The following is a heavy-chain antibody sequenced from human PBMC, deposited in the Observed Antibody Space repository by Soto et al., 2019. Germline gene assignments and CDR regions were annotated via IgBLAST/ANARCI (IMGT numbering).Heavy chain of an antibody. J-gene: IGHJ6*02. Sequence: QMQLVESGGGVVQPGNSVRLSCAASGFIFSNYAMHWVREAPGKGLEWVALISYDGRYIYYADSVKGRFAISRDNSKKTVELLMNSLRREDTAVYYCARDVTDYVLDVWGQGTTVNVSS. V-gene: IGHV3-30*03. CDR1: GFIFSNYA. D-gene: IGHD3-9*01. CDR2: ISYDGRYI. CDR3: ARDVTDYVLDV.